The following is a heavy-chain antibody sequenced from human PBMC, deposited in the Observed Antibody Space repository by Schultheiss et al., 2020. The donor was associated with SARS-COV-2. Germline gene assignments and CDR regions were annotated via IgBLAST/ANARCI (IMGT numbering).Heavy chain of an antibody. Sequence: GGSLRLSCAASGFTFSSYAMSWIRQAPGKGLEWVSYISSNSFYIYYAASVKGRFTISRDNAKNSLYLQMNSLRAEDTAVYYCARDSGATGMLYYYYGMDVWGQGTTVTVSS. J-gene: IGHJ6*02. V-gene: IGHV3-21*05. CDR2: ISSNSFYI. D-gene: IGHD1-26*01. CDR1: GFTFSSYA. CDR3: ARDSGATGMLYYYYGMDV.